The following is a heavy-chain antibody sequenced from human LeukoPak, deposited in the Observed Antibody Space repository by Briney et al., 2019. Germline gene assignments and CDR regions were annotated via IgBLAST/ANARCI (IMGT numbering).Heavy chain of an antibody. D-gene: IGHD3-16*01. CDR1: GGSISSYY. V-gene: IGHV4-59*01. CDR3: ARDYTYYMDV. J-gene: IGHJ6*03. Sequence: SETLSLTCSVSGGSISSYYWTWIRQPPGKGLEWIGNVYYSGSTSYNPSLKSRVTISVDTTKKQFSLNVSSVTAADTAVYYCARDYTYYMDVWGKGTTVTVSS. CDR2: VYYSGST.